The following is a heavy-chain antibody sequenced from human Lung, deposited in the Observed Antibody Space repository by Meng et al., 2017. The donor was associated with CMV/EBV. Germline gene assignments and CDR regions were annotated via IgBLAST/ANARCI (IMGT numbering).Heavy chain of an antibody. D-gene: IGHD6-13*01. V-gene: IGHV1-69*10. J-gene: IGHJ5*02. CDR3: ATDNIAAQANWFDP. CDR1: GGTFSSYA. Sequence: SXXVSXXASGGTFSSYAISWVRQAPGQGLEWMGGIIPILGIANYAQKFQGRVTITADKSTGTAYMELSSLRSEDTAVYYCATDNIAAQANWFDPWGQGTXVTVSS. CDR2: IIPILGIA.